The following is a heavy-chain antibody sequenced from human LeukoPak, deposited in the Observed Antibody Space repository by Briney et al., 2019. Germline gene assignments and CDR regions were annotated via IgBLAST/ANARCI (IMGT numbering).Heavy chain of an antibody. CDR3: ARWTTLVRGFDY. V-gene: IGHV4-61*02. CDR1: GGSISSSSYY. D-gene: IGHD3-10*01. Sequence: PSETLSLTCTVSGGSISSSSYYWSWIRQPAGKGLEWIGRIYISGSTNYNPSLKSRVSMSVDTSKNHFSLKLSSVTAADTAVYYCARWTTLVRGFDYWGQGTLVTVSS. J-gene: IGHJ4*02. CDR2: IYISGST.